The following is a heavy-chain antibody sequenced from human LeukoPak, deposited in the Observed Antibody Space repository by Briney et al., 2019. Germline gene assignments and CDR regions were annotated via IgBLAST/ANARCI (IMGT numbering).Heavy chain of an antibody. Sequence: PGGSLRLSCTASGFTSSGYGMHWVRQAPGKGLEWVAIIWYDGSKRYYADSVKGRFTISRDNFKNTLYLEMSTLRAEDTAMYYCARSEVSTTLLDYWGQGTLVTVSS. CDR2: IWYDGSKR. CDR1: GFTSSGYG. CDR3: ARSEVSTTLLDY. V-gene: IGHV3-33*01. J-gene: IGHJ4*02. D-gene: IGHD5/OR15-5a*01.